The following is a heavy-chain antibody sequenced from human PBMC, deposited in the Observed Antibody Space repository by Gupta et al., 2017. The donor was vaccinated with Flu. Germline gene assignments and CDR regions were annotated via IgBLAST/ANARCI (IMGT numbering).Heavy chain of an antibody. CDR3: ARVSGSTGDYDL. Sequence: EGSGFTFSSHDMNWVRQAPGKGLQWISFIRGFSSVIYYADSVKGRFTTSRDNAKSSLFLQMNSLSADDTGVYYCARVSGSTGDYDLWGQGTLVTVSS. D-gene: IGHD5-12*01. CDR2: IRGFSSVI. V-gene: IGHV3-48*03. CDR1: GFTFSSHD. J-gene: IGHJ5*02.